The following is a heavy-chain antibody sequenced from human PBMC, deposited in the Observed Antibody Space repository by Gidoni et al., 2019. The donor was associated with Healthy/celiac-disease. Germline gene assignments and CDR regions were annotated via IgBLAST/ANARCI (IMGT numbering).Heavy chain of an antibody. J-gene: IGHJ4*02. CDR1: GGSFSGYY. V-gene: IGHV4-34*01. Sequence: QVQLQQWCAGLLKPSETLSLTCAVYGGSFSGYYWSWIRQPPGKGLEWIGEINHSGSTNYNPSLKSRVTISVETSKNQFSLKLSSVTAADTAVYYCARGRLDIVVVVAATGFDYWGQGTLVTVSS. D-gene: IGHD2-15*01. CDR3: ARGRLDIVVVVAATGFDY. CDR2: INHSGST.